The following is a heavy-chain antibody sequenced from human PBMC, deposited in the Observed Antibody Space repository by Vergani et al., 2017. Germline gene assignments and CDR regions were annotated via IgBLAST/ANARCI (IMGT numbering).Heavy chain of an antibody. D-gene: IGHD6-19*01. V-gene: IGHV3-21*02. J-gene: IGHJ3*02. CDR2: ISGSSSYI. Sequence: EVQLVESGGGLVKPGGSLRLSCAASGFSFSSYSMNWVRQAPGKGLEWVASISGSSSYIYYADSVKGRFTISRDNAKNSLYLQMNSLRAEDTAVYYCASHDSSGWYGENDAFDIWGQGTMVTVSS. CDR3: ASHDSSGWYGENDAFDI. CDR1: GFSFSSYS.